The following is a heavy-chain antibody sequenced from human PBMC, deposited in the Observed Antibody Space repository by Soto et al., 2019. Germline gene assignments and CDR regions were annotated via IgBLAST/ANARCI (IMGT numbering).Heavy chain of an antibody. CDR1: GDSVSTNSAA. V-gene: IGHV6-1*01. CDR3: TRSPDRGYFGMDV. J-gene: IGHJ6*01. CDR2: TYFNSKWYK. D-gene: IGHD6-13*01. Sequence: SQTLSLTCVISGDSVSTNSAAWNWIRQSPSRALEWLGRTYFNSKWYKDYAESVKSRIIITPDTSKNQFSLQLNSVTPEDTAVYYCTRSPDRGYFGMDVWGPGTTVTVSS.